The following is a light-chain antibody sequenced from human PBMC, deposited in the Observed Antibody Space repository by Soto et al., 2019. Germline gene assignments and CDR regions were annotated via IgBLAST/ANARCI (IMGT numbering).Light chain of an antibody. J-gene: IGLJ2*01. Sequence: QLVLTQPASVSGSPGQSITISCTGSSSDVGGYKYVSWYQQHPGKAPKLMIYDVSNRPSGVSDRFSGSKSDNTASLTISGLQAEDEADYYCSSFTSSITLVFGGGTQLTVL. CDR2: DVS. CDR1: SSDVGGYKY. CDR3: SSFTSSITLV. V-gene: IGLV2-14*03.